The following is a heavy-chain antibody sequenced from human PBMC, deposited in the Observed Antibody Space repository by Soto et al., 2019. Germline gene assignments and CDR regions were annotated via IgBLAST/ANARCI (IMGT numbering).Heavy chain of an antibody. CDR2: FNPNSGGT. CDR1: GYTFTGYQ. CDR3: ARERTIVSRGH. J-gene: IGHJ4*02. V-gene: IGHV1-2*02. D-gene: IGHD2-21*01. Sequence: QVQVVQSGAEVKKPGASVKVSCKASGYTFTGYQMHWVRQAPGQGLEWMGWFNPNSGGTNYAQKFQGRVTMTGDTSISTAYMELNRLTSDDTAVYFCARERTIVSRGHWGQGTLVSVSS.